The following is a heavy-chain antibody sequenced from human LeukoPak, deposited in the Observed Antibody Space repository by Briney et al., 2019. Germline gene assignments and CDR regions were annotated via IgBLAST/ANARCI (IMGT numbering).Heavy chain of an antibody. J-gene: IGHJ4*02. Sequence: SETLSLTCTVSGGSISSSSYYWGWIRQPPGKGLEWIGSIYYSGSTYYNPSLKSRVTISVDTSKNQFSLKLSSVTAADTAVYYCARRDSSGWYGYFDYWGQGTLVTVSS. CDR1: GGSISSSSYY. CDR2: IYYSGST. V-gene: IGHV4-39*01. D-gene: IGHD6-19*01. CDR3: ARRDSSGWYGYFDY.